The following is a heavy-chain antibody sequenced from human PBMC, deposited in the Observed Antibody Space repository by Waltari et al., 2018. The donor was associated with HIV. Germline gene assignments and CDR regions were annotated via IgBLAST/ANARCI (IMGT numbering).Heavy chain of an antibody. CDR2: AHHRSQWHV. D-gene: IGHD3-3*01. J-gene: IGHJ4*02. CDR3: ARDSFGLDF. Sequence: QVQLPQSGPGLVKTSETLSLSSTVPGDSVSSNTVTWHWVRLSPSRGLEWLGRAHHRSQWHVDYAVSLGGLLSILCDTSQNRITLHFNSVTPDDTAVYYCARDSFGLDFLGQGSPVNVSS. CDR1: GDSVSSNTVT. V-gene: IGHV6-1*02.